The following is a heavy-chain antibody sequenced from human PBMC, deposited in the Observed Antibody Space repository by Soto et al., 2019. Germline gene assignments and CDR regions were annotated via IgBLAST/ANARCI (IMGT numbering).Heavy chain of an antibody. CDR2: MNPNSGNT. D-gene: IGHD6-13*01. J-gene: IGHJ4*02. CDR3: ARERAVAGFDY. Sequence: QVQLVQSGAEVKKPGASVKVSCKASGYTFTSYDINWVRQATGQGLEWMGWMNPNSGNTGYAQKFQGRVTMTRTTSISTANMELSSLRSEAKAVSYCARERAVAGFDYWGQGTLVTVSS. CDR1: GYTFTSYD. V-gene: IGHV1-8*01.